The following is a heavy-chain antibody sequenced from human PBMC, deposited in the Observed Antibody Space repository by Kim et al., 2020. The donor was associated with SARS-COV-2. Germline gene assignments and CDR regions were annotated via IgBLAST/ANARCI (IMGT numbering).Heavy chain of an antibody. V-gene: IGHV3-23*01. Sequence: SGKGRFTIARDNSKNTLYLQMNSLRAEDTAVYYCAKVGESDDFWSGSFGYWGQGTLVTVSS. J-gene: IGHJ4*02. CDR3: AKVGESDDFWSGSFGY. D-gene: IGHD3-3*01.